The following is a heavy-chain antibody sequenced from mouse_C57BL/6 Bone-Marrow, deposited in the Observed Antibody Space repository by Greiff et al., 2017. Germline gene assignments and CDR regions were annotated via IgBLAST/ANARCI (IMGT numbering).Heavy chain of an antibody. CDR3: ARSGEENGMAY. CDR2: ILPGSGST. V-gene: IGHV1-9*01. J-gene: IGHJ3*01. Sequence: VQLQQSGAELMKPGASVKLSCKATGYTFTGYWIEWVKQRPGHGLEWIGEILPGSGSTNYKEKFKGKATFTADTSSNTTYMQLRSLTTEDTAIYYCARSGEENGMAYWGQGTLVTVSA. CDR1: GYTFTGYW. D-gene: IGHD3-1*01.